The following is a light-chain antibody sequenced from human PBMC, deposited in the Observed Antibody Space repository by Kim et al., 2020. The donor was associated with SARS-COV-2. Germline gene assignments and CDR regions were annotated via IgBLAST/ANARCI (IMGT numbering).Light chain of an antibody. CDR1: ESVTTE. CDR2: AAS. J-gene: IGKJ1*01. Sequence: EVQMTQSPATLSVSPGERATLSCRASESVTTEMAWYQQKPGQAPRLLIYAASTRATGIPARFSGSGSGTHSTLTISNLQSEDFATYYCHQYNDWLWTFGRGTKVDIK. CDR3: HQYNDWLWT. V-gene: IGKV3-15*01.